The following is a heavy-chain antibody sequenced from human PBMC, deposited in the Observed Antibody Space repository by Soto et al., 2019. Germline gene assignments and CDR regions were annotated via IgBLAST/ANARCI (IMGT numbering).Heavy chain of an antibody. D-gene: IGHD3-22*01. Sequence: SETLSLTCSVSGGSVSDKTYYWSWIRQPPGKRLEWIGYIYYSGSTYYNPSLKSRVTISVDTSKNQFSLKLSSVTAADTAVYYCARGSYYYDSSGPSDAFDIWGQGTMVTVSS. CDR1: GGSVSDKTYY. CDR2: IYYSGST. J-gene: IGHJ3*02. CDR3: ARGSYYYDSSGPSDAFDI. V-gene: IGHV4-30-4*08.